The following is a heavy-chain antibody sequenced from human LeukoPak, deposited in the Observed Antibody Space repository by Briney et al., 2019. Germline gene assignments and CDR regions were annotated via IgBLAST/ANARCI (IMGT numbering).Heavy chain of an antibody. Sequence: GGSLRLSCAASGFVFDDYGMSWVRQAPGKGLEWVATMTSSNTIYYADSVKGRFTISRDNAENSVYLQMNSLRDEDTAVYSCARAQTMFWEFDGFDIWGRGTKVSVSS. J-gene: IGHJ3*02. CDR3: ARAQTMFWEFDGFDI. V-gene: IGHV3-69-1*01. CDR1: GFVFDDYG. CDR2: MTSSNTI. D-gene: IGHD3-10*02.